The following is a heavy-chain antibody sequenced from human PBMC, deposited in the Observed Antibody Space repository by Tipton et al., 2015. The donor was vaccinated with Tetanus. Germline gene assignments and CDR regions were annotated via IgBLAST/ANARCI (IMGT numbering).Heavy chain of an antibody. V-gene: IGHV4-31*03. CDR3: ARDFRGNGDGWYWDY. CDR2: TQFSGGT. D-gene: IGHD6-19*01. J-gene: IGHJ4*02. Sequence: TLSLTCTVSGGSINNSSYFWAWIRHLPGKGLEAIGNTQFSGGTYYDPSLKSRATISIDMSKNQFSLKLTSVTAADTAVYFCARDFRGNGDGWYWDYWGQGTLVTVSS. CDR1: GGSINNSSYF.